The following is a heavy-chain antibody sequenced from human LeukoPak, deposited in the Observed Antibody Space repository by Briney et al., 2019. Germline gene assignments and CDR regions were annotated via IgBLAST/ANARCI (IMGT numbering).Heavy chain of an antibody. CDR2: IIPVLNIT. CDR3: ARDQGLTAPPPYGLDV. J-gene: IGHJ6*02. CDR1: GGTFSSSA. Sequence: SVKVSCKTSGGTFSSSAITWVRQAPGQGLEWMGRIIPVLNITTYAQKFQGSVTITADTSTGTVYMELSSLRSEETAVYYCARDQGLTAPPPYGLDVWGQGTTVIVSS. D-gene: IGHD5-18*01. V-gene: IGHV1-69*04.